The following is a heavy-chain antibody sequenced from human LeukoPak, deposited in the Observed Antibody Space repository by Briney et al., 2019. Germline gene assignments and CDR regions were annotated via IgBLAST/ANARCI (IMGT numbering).Heavy chain of an antibody. D-gene: IGHD5-18*01. CDR2: IEQDGSEK. J-gene: IGHJ4*02. Sequence: GGSLRLSCAASGFTFSSYWMSWVRQAPGKGLEWVANIEQDGSEKNYVDSVRGRFTISRDNAENALYLQMNSLRAEDTAVYYCARHSYGFFWGQGTLVTVSS. CDR1: GFTFSSYW. CDR3: ARHSYGFF. V-gene: IGHV3-7*01.